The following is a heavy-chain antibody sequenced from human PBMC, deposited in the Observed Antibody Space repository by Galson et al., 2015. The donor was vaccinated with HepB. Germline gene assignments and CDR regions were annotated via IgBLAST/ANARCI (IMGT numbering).Heavy chain of an antibody. V-gene: IGHV1-69*04. CDR3: ARVGDSYGNYYYYYMDV. J-gene: IGHJ6*03. D-gene: IGHD5-18*01. Sequence: SVKVSCKASGGTFSSYAISWVRQAPGQGLEWMGRIIPILGIANYVQKFQGRVTITADKSTSTAYMELSSLRSEDTAVYYCARVGDSYGNYYYYYMDVWGQGTLVTVSS. CDR2: IIPILGIA. CDR1: GGTFSSYA.